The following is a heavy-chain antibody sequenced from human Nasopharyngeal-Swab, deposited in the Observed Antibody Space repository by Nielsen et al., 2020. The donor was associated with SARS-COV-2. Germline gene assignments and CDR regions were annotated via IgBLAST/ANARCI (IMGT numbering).Heavy chain of an antibody. CDR3: AKDLTYYYDSSGYNREGYYYYGMDV. D-gene: IGHD3-22*01. V-gene: IGHV3-23*03. J-gene: IGHJ6*02. CDR2: IYSGGSST. Sequence: VRRAQGKGLEWVSVIYSGGSSTYYADSVKGRFTISRDNSKNTLYLQMNSLRAEDTAVYYCAKDLTYYYDSSGYNREGYYYYGMDVWGQGTTVTVSS.